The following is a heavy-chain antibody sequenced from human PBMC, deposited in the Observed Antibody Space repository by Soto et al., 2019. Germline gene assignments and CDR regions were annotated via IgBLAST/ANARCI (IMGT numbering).Heavy chain of an antibody. J-gene: IGHJ3*02. CDR2: IYYSGST. V-gene: IGHV4-39*01. Sequence: SETLSLTCTVSGGSISSSSYYWGWIRQPPGKGLEWIGSIYYSGSTYYNPSLKSRVTISVDTSKNQFSLKLSSVTAADTAVYYCARRGYCSGGSCYKGAFDIWGQGTMVTVSS. D-gene: IGHD2-15*01. CDR3: ARRGYCSGGSCYKGAFDI. CDR1: GGSISSSSYY.